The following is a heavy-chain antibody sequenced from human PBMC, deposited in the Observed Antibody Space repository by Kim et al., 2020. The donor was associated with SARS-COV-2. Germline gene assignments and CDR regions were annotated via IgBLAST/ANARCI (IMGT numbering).Heavy chain of an antibody. CDR3: VRDPPPYEFWTGYARVRFDS. D-gene: IGHD3-3*01. J-gene: IGHJ4*02. Sequence: GGSLRLSCAASGFIFSTYSMNWVRQSPGKGLEWLSYISGSSKSIYYADSVKGRFTISRDNAKSSLYLQMNSLRDEDTAVYYCVRDPPPYEFWTGYARVRFDSWGQGTLVIVSS. CDR2: ISGSSKSI. CDR1: GFIFSTYS. V-gene: IGHV3-48*02.